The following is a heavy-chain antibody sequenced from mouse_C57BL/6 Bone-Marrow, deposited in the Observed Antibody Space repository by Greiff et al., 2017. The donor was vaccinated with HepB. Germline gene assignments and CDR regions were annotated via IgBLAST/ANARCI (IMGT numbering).Heavy chain of an antibody. CDR3: ARADGYPYAMDY. V-gene: IGHV7-1*01. CDR1: GFTFSDFY. CDR2: SRNKANDYTT. Sequence: DVMLVESGGGLVQSGRSLRLSCATSGFTFSDFYMEWVRQAPGKGLEWIAASRNKANDYTTEYSASVKGRFIVSRDTSQSILYLQMNALRAEDTAIYYCARADGYPYAMDYWGQGTSVTVSS. D-gene: IGHD2-2*01. J-gene: IGHJ4*01.